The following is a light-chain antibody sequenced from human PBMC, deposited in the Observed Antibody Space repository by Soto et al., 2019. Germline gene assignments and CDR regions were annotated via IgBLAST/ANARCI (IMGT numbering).Light chain of an antibody. V-gene: IGKV1-5*03. CDR2: KAS. J-gene: IGKJ2*01. Sequence: DIQMTQSPSTVSASVGDRVTITCRASQSISSWLAWYQQKPGKAPKLLIYKASSLESGVPSRFSGSGSGTEFTLTISSLQPDDFATYYCQQYNSYLYTFGQGTKVDIK. CDR1: QSISSW. CDR3: QQYNSYLYT.